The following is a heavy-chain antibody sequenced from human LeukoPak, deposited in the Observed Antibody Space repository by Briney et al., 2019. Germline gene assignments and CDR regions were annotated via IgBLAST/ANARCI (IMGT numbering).Heavy chain of an antibody. CDR3: ARDTQGSSWSFDY. Sequence: ASVKVSCKASGYTFNNHDINWVRQAPGRGLEWMGWINPNSGGTNYAQKFQGRVTMTRDTSISTAYMELSRLRSDDTAVYYCARDTQGSSWSFDYWGQGTLVTVSS. CDR1: GYTFNNHD. CDR2: INPNSGGT. V-gene: IGHV1-2*02. J-gene: IGHJ4*02. D-gene: IGHD6-13*01.